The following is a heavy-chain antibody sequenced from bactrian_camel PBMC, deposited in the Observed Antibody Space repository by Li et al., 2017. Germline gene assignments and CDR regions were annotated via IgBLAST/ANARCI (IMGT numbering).Heavy chain of an antibody. Sequence: VQLVESGGGSVQAGGSLRLTCTASGHLYSTFCMAWFRQAPGKERERVAVIDTDGTSSYIDSVKGRFTISKDNAKNTLYLQMNALKPEDTAMYYCAAGDLLCKGVHELAHWGQGTQVTVSS. CDR2: IDTDGTS. J-gene: IGHJ4*01. V-gene: IGHV3S53*01. D-gene: IGHD2*01. CDR3: AAGDLLCKGVHELAH. CDR1: GHLYSTFC.